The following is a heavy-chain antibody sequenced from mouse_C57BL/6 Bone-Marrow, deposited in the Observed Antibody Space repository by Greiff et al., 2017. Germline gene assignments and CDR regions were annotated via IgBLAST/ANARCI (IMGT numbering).Heavy chain of an antibody. CDR3: ARQVFDWYFDV. CDR2: IYPGGGYT. CDR1: GYTFTNYW. J-gene: IGHJ1*03. V-gene: IGHV1-63*01. Sequence: VQLQQSGAELVRPGTSVKMSCKASGYTFTNYWIGWAKQRPGHGLEWIGDIYPGGGYTNYNEKFKGKATLTADKSSSTASMQISSLTSEDSAIYYCARQVFDWYFDVWGTGTTVTVSS.